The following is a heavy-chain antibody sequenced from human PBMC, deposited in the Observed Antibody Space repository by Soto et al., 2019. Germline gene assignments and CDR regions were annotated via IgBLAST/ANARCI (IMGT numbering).Heavy chain of an antibody. J-gene: IGHJ4*02. D-gene: IGHD1-1*01. Sequence: QVQLVESGGGVVQPGRSLRLSCAASGFNFSNYGMRWVRQAPGKGLEWVIVISYDGNVAYYADSVKGRFTISRDNSKNTLYLQMNSLRTEDTAMYYCAKEGPITNWYFDYWGQGTLVTVSS. CDR2: ISYDGNVA. V-gene: IGHV3-30*18. CDR3: AKEGPITNWYFDY. CDR1: GFNFSNYG.